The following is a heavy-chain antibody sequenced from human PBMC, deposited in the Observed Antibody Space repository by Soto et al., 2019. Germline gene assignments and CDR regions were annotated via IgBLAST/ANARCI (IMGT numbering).Heavy chain of an antibody. V-gene: IGHV4-59*01. CDR2: IYYSGST. CDR3: GRWDRRSSGLYYFDY. CDR1: GGSISSYY. Sequence: SETLSLTCTVSGGSISSYYWSWIRQPPGKGLEWIGYIYYSGSTNYNPSLKSRVTISVDTSKNQFSLKLSSVTAADTAVYYCGRWDRRSSGLYYFDYWGQGTLVTVSS. J-gene: IGHJ4*02. D-gene: IGHD6-19*01.